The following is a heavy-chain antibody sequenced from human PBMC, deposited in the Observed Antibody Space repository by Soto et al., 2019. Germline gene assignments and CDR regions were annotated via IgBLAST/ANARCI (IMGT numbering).Heavy chain of an antibody. V-gene: IGHV6-1*01. CDR1: GDSVSSNSAG. CDR2: TYYRSKWYY. D-gene: IGHD1-26*01. J-gene: IGHJ4*01. CDR3: ARGEQYSGRIFDY. Sequence: PSQTLSLTCAITGDSVSSNSAGWSWVRQSPSRGLEWLGRTYYRSKWYYEYAVSVRGLITINPDTSKNQYSLQLNSVTPEDTAVYFCARGEQYSGRIFDYWGQGTLVTVSS.